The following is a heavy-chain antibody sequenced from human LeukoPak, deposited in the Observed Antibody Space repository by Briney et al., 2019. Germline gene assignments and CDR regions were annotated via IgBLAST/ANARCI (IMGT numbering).Heavy chain of an antibody. CDR1: GGSFSSSGYC. V-gene: IGHV4-39*01. J-gene: IGHJ3*01. CDR2: NHYSGRT. D-gene: IGHD2-8*02. Sequence: SETLSLTCTISGGSFSSSGYCWGWIRQPPGKGLEWIRINHYSGRTHYNSSLNSRVTISIDTSKKQFSLNLASVNAADTAIYYCVRYCTGSRCTGTRGGFDVWGQGPMVTVSS. CDR3: VRYCTGSRCTGTRGGFDV.